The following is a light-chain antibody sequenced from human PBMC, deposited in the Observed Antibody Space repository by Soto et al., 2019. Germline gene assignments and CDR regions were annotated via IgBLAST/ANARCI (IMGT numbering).Light chain of an antibody. CDR1: QSVSSY. Sequence: EIVLTQSPATLSLSPGERATLSCRASQSVSSYLAWYQQKPGQAPRLLIYDASNRATGIPARFSGSGSGTDFTLTISSLEPEDFAVDYCQHRSNWPLMYTFGQGTKLEIK. J-gene: IGKJ2*01. CDR2: DAS. V-gene: IGKV3-11*01. CDR3: QHRSNWPLMYT.